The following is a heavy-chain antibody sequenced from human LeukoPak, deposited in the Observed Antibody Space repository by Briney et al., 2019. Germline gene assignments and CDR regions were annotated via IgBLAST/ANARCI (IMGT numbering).Heavy chain of an antibody. D-gene: IGHD2-15*01. V-gene: IGHV4-34*01. Sequence: PSETLSLTCAVYGGSFSGYYWSLIRQPPGKGLEWIGEINHSGSTNYNPSLKSRVTISVDTSKNQFSLKLSSVTAADTAVYYCARGEVVVVAANGLVFDYWGQGTLVTVSS. CDR3: ARGEVVVVAANGLVFDY. CDR2: INHSGST. CDR1: GGSFSGYY. J-gene: IGHJ4*02.